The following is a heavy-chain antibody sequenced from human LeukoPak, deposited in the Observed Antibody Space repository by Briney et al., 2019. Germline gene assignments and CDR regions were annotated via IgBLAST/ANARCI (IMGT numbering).Heavy chain of an antibody. CDR1: GFTFYYYA. Sequence: GGSLRLSCVASGFTFYYYAMSWVRQAPGRGLEWASSTAGSGISKDYADSVKGRFTISKDKSKNTLYLQMDNLRAEDTGVYFCARPPTFYYDSSGYHYDYWGQGTLVTVSS. CDR3: ARPPTFYYDSSGYHYDY. CDR2: TAGSGISK. D-gene: IGHD3-22*01. J-gene: IGHJ4*02. V-gene: IGHV3-23*01.